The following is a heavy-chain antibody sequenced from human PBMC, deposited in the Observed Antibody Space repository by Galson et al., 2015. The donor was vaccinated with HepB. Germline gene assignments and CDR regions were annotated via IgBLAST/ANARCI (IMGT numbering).Heavy chain of an antibody. CDR2: ISAYNGNT. D-gene: IGHD3-3*01. J-gene: IGHJ6*02. Sequence: SVKVSCRASGYTFTSYGISWVRQAPGQGLEWMGWISAYNGNTNYAQKLQGRVTMTTDTSTSTAYMELRSLRSDDTAVYYCARGLLRFLEWLPLAGMDVWGQGTTVTVSS. V-gene: IGHV1-18*04. CDR3: ARGLLRFLEWLPLAGMDV. CDR1: GYTFTSYG.